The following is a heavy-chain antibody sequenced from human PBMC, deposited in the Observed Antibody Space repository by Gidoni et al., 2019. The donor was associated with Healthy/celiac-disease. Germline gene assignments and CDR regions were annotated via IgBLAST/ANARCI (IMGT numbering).Heavy chain of an antibody. CDR2: ISWNSGSI. CDR3: AKDIRTYYYYGMDV. J-gene: IGHJ6*02. CDR1: GSTFDDYA. Sequence: EVQLMASGGGLIQPARSLGPSCAASGSTFDDYAMHWVRQALGKGLEWVAGISWNSGSIGYADSVQGRFTISRDNAKNSLYLQMNSLRAEDTALYYCAKDIRTYYYYGMDVWGQGTTVTVSS. D-gene: IGHD1-7*01. V-gene: IGHV3-9*01.